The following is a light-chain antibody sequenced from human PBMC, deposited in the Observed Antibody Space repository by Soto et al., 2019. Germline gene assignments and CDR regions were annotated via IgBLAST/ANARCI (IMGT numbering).Light chain of an antibody. Sequence: QSALTQPASVSGSPGQSITISCTGTSSDVGNYDYVSWYQQHPGKAPKLTIYDVTNRPSGVSNRFSGSKSGNTASLTISGLQAEDEADYCCSSYTSISTLVFGGGTKLTVL. V-gene: IGLV2-14*01. CDR2: DVT. J-gene: IGLJ2*01. CDR3: SSYTSISTLV. CDR1: SSDVGNYDY.